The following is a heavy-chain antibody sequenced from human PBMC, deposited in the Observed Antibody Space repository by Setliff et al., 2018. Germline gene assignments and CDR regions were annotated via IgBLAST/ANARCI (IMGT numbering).Heavy chain of an antibody. CDR3: LKTEDTAVYYCTRNTPDDY. J-gene: IGHJ4*02. D-gene: IGHD3-22*01. V-gene: IGHV4-34*01. Sequence: SETLSLTCSVYGESFSNNYWSWIRQTPGKGLEWIGESNHGGGTSYHPSLKSRLTMSVDTSKNQFSISRDDSKNTLYLQMNNLKTEDTAVYYCTRNTPDDYWGQGTLVTVSS. CDR1: GESFSNNY. CDR2: SNHGGGT.